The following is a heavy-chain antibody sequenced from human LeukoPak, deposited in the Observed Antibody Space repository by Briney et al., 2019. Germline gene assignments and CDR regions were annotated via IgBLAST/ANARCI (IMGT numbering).Heavy chain of an antibody. V-gene: IGHV4-34*01. CDR3: ASPRNYYDSRHSIFY. J-gene: IGHJ4*02. CDR1: GVSFSGYY. D-gene: IGHD3-22*01. CDR2: INHSGST. Sequence: SEALSLTCAVYGVSFSGYYWSWIRQPPGKGLEWIGEINHSGSTNYNPSLRSRVTISVDTSKNQFSLKLSSVTAADTAVYYCASPRNYYDSRHSIFYWGQGTLVTVSS.